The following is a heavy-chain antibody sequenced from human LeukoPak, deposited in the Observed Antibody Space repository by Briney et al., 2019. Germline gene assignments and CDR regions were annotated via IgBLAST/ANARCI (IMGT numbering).Heavy chain of an antibody. CDR3: ARAPLIAVAGRGWFDP. Sequence: SETLSLTCTVPGGSISSYYWSWIRQPPGKGLEWIGYIYYSGSTNYNPSLKSRVTISVDTSKNQFSLKLSSVTAADTAVYYCARAPLIAVAGRGWFDPWGQGTLVTVSS. V-gene: IGHV4-59*01. CDR2: IYYSGST. D-gene: IGHD6-19*01. J-gene: IGHJ5*02. CDR1: GGSISSYY.